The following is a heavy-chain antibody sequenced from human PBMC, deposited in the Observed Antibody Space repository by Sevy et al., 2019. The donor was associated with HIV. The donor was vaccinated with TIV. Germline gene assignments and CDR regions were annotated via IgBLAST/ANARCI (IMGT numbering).Heavy chain of an antibody. CDR3: ARGPYGSGWYYFDY. J-gene: IGHJ4*02. CDR1: GFTFSTYP. D-gene: IGHD6-19*01. Sequence: GGSLRLSCAASGFTFSTYPMNWVRQAPGKGLEWISYITSSFSTIYYADSVKGRFTISRDNAKNSVYLQMNSLRDEDTAVYYCARGPYGSGWYYFDYWGQGTLVTVSS. V-gene: IGHV3-48*02. CDR2: ITSSFSTI.